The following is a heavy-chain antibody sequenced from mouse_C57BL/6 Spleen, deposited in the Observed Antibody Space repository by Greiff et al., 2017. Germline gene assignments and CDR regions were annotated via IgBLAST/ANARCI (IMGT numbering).Heavy chain of an antibody. J-gene: IGHJ4*01. CDR1: GYTFTSYW. D-gene: IGHD2-5*01. Sequence: VQLQQPGAELVKPGASVKLSCKASGYTFTSYWIPWVKQRPGQGLEWIGDINPGSGSTNYNEKFKSKATLTVDKSSSTAYMQLSSLTSEDSAVFCGEREHSNCVYDMDDWGKGTSVTVSS. CDR3: EREHSNCVYDMDD. CDR2: INPGSGST. V-gene: IGHV1-55*01.